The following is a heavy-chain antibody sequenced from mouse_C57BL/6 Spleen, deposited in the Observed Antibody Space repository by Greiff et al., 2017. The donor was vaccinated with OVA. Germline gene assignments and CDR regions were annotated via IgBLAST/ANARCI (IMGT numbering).Heavy chain of an antibody. CDR1: GYTFTSYW. D-gene: IGHD4-1*01. CDR2: IYPSDSET. V-gene: IGHV1-61*01. J-gene: IGHJ2*01. Sequence: QVQLQQPGAELVRPGSSVKLSCKASGYTFTSYWMDWVKQRPGQGLEWIGNIYPSDSETHYNQKFKDKATLTVDKSSSTAYMPLSSLTSEDSAVYYCARSRTTGTVFDYWGQGTTLTVSS. CDR3: ARSRTTGTVFDY.